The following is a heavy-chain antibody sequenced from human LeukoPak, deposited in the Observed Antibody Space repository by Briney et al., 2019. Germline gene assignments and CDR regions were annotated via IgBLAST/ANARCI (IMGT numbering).Heavy chain of an antibody. CDR3: AKDTEIAAAGMDY. CDR1: GFTFDEYA. V-gene: IGHV3-9*01. D-gene: IGHD6-13*01. CDR2: ISWNSGSL. J-gene: IGHJ4*02. Sequence: GGSLRLSCAASGFTFDEYAMHWVRQAPGKGLEWVSGISWNSGSLGYADSVKGRFTISRDNAKNSLYLQMNSLRAEDTALYYCAKDTEIAAAGMDYWGQGTLVTVSS.